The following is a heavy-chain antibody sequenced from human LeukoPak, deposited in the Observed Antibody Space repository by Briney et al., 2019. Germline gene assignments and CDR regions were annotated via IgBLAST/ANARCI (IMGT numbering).Heavy chain of an antibody. CDR2: IIPIFGTA. Sequence: SVKVSCKASGGTFSSYAISWVRQAPGQGLEWMGGIIPIFGTANYAQKFQGGVTITADESTSTAYMELSSLRSEDTAVYYCARAPAMVANYFDYWGQGTLVTVSS. V-gene: IGHV1-69*01. J-gene: IGHJ4*02. D-gene: IGHD5-18*01. CDR3: ARAPAMVANYFDY. CDR1: GGTFSSYA.